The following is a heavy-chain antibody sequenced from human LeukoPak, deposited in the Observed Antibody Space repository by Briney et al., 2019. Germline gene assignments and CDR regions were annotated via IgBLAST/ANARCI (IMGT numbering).Heavy chain of an antibody. D-gene: IGHD3-10*01. CDR1: GFTVSCNY. V-gene: IGHV3-53*01. CDR2: IYSGGST. J-gene: IGHJ4*02. CDR3: ARDRWWFGELFEDY. Sequence: GGSLRLSFAASGFTVSCNYMSWVRQAPGKGLEWVSVIYSGGSTYYADSVKGRFTISRDNSKNTLYLQMNSLRAEDTAVYYCARDRWWFGELFEDYWGQGTLVTVPS.